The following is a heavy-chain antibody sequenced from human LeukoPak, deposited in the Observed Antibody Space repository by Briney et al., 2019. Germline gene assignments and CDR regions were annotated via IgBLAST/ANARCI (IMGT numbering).Heavy chain of an antibody. CDR2: ISSSGSTI. Sequence: PGGSLRLSCAASGFTFSSYEMNWVRQAPGKGLEWVSYISSSGSTIYYADSVKGRFTISRDNAKNSLYLQMNSLRAEDTAVYYCARVRLIAVAGTDYYYMDVWGKGTTVTVSS. D-gene: IGHD6-19*01. V-gene: IGHV3-48*03. J-gene: IGHJ6*03. CDR1: GFTFSSYE. CDR3: ARVRLIAVAGTDYYYMDV.